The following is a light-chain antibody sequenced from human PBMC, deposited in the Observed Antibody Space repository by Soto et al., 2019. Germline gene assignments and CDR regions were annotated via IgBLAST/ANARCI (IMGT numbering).Light chain of an antibody. J-gene: IGKJ4*01. V-gene: IGKV1-16*02. CDR2: AAS. CDR3: QQYHSWPAT. CDR1: QDIGNF. Sequence: DIQMTQSPSSLSASVGDTVTITCRASQDIGNFFAWFQQKPGTAPKSLISAASSLQSGVPSKFSVSGSGTDINLTIHSLQPEDVATYYCQQYHSWPATFGGGTKVEI.